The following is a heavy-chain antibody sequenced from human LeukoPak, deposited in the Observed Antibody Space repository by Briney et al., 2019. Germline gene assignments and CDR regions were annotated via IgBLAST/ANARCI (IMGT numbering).Heavy chain of an antibody. D-gene: IGHD5-18*01. V-gene: IGHV3-30-3*01. CDR2: ISYDGSNK. CDR1: GFTFSSYA. Sequence: GKSLRLSCAASGFTFSSYAMHWARQAPGKGLEWVAVISYDGSNKYYADSVKGRFTISRDNSKNTLYLQMNSLRAEDTAVYYCARDRGYSYGYWDYYYGMDVWGQGTTVTVSS. J-gene: IGHJ6*02. CDR3: ARDRGYSYGYWDYYYGMDV.